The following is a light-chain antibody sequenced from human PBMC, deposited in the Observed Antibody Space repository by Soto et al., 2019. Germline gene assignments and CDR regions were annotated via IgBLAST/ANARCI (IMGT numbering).Light chain of an antibody. CDR3: SSFTSGSTLV. CDR1: SSDIGVYNY. J-gene: IGLJ1*01. CDR2: EVI. V-gene: IGLV2-14*01. Sequence: QSALTQPASVSGSPGQSITISCTGTSSDIGVYNYVSWYQQHPGKAPKLMIYEVINRPSGVSNRFSGSKSGNTASLTISGLQAEDAADYYCSSFTSGSTLVFGTGTQLTVL.